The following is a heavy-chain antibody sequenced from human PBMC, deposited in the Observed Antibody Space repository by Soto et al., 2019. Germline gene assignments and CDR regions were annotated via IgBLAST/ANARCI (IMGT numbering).Heavy chain of an antibody. CDR3: ARTMPAAGTFDY. CDR2: IDGNNEK. Sequence: SGPTLVNPTQTFTLTCTFSGFSLITGGVRVSWIRQPPGQALEWLARIDGNNEKYYTTSLKTRLTISKDNSKNQVVLTMTNMDPVDTGTYYCARTMPAAGTFDYWGQGALVTVSS. V-gene: IGHV2-70*04. D-gene: IGHD6-13*01. CDR1: GFSLITGGVR. J-gene: IGHJ4*02.